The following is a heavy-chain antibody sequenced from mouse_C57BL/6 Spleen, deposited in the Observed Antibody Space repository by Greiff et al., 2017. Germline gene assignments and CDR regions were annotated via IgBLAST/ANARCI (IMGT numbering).Heavy chain of an antibody. J-gene: IGHJ3*01. CDR3: ARGDDGYPAWFAY. CDR1: GYTFTSYW. Sequence: QIHVKQPGAELVKPGASVKLSCKASGYTFTSYWMHWVKQRPGQGLEWIGMIHPNSGSTNYNEKFKIKATLTVDKSSSTAYMQLSSLTSEDSAVYYCARGDDGYPAWFAYWGQGTLVTVSA. CDR2: IHPNSGST. D-gene: IGHD2-3*01. V-gene: IGHV1-64*01.